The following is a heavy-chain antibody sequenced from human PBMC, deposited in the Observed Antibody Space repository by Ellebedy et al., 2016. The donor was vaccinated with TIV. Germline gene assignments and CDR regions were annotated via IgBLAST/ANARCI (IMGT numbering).Heavy chain of an antibody. Sequence: GGSLRLSCAASGFTFDDYAMHWVRQAPGKGLEWVSGISWNSGSIGYADSVKGRFTISRDNAKNSLYLQMNSLRAEDMALYYCAKASTGDGPDAFDIWGQGTMVTVSS. CDR2: ISWNSGSI. CDR3: AKASTGDGPDAFDI. CDR1: GFTFDDYA. V-gene: IGHV3-9*03. D-gene: IGHD2-8*02. J-gene: IGHJ3*02.